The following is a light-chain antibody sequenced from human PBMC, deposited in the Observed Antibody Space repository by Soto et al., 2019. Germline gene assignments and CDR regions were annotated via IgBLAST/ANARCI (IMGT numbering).Light chain of an antibody. J-gene: IGKJ1*01. Sequence: EIVLTQSPCTLSLSPGERATLSCAASQRGSNNYLAWYQQKPGQAPRLPIYGASNRATGIPDRFSGSGSGTDFTVTISRLAPEDFAVYYCQQYGSSGTFGQGTKVDIK. V-gene: IGKV3-20*01. CDR1: QRGSNNY. CDR3: QQYGSSGT. CDR2: GAS.